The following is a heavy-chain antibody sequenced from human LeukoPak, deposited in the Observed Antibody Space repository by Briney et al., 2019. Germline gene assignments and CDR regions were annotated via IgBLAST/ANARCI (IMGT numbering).Heavy chain of an antibody. D-gene: IGHD3-16*02. CDR3: ARYVWGSYPTFEDY. CDR2: IYYSGST. V-gene: IGHV4-59*01. J-gene: IGHJ4*02. CDR1: GGSISSYY. Sequence: SETLSPTCTVSGGSISSYYWSWIRQPPGKGLEWIGYIYYSGSTNYNPSLKSRVTISVDTSKNKFSLKLSSVTAADTAVYYCARYVWGSYPTFEDYWGQGTLVTVSS.